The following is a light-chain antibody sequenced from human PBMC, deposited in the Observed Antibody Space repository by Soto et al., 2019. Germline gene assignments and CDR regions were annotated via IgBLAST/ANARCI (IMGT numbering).Light chain of an antibody. CDR3: QQYATSPFT. CDR2: GAS. CDR1: QSVGSSY. Sequence: EIVLTQSPGTLSLSPGERDTLSCRASQSVGSSYLAWYQQKPGQAPRVLIYGASSRATGIPDRFSGSGSGTDFTLTISRLEPEDFAVYYCQQYATSPFTFGPGTKVDIK. V-gene: IGKV3-20*01. J-gene: IGKJ3*01.